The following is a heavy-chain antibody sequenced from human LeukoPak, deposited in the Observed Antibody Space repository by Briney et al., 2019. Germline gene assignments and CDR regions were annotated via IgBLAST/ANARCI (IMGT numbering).Heavy chain of an antibody. J-gene: IGHJ4*02. CDR3: VRRYYEYNVYDRHFDF. CDR1: GFTFSREW. Sequence: PGGSLRLFCAASGFTFSREWMRCARHAPGKGLVWVSHISDDGIITTYADSVQGRFTISRDNAKSTVFLQMNSLRVEDTAVYCCVRRYYEYNVYDRHFDFWGQGILVTVSS. CDR2: ISDDGIIT. D-gene: IGHD5/OR15-5a*01. V-gene: IGHV3-74*03.